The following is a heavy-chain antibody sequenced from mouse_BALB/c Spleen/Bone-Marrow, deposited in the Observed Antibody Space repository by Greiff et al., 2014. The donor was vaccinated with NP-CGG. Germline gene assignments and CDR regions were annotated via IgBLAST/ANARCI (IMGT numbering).Heavy chain of an antibody. J-gene: IGHJ2*01. D-gene: IGHD1-2*01. CDR2: IYPHNGGN. Sequence: EVQLQQSGPELVKPGASVKISCKASGYTFTDYNMHWVKQSHGKSLEWIVYIYPHNGGNGYNQKFKNKVTLTVDSSSSTAYMELRSLTSEDSAVYYCARSRGTTATTYYFDYWGQGTTLTVSS. V-gene: IGHV1S29*02. CDR1: GYTFTDYN. CDR3: ARSRGTTATTYYFDY.